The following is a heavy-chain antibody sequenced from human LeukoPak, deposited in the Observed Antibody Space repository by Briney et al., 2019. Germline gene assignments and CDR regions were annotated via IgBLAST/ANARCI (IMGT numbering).Heavy chain of an antibody. D-gene: IGHD3-10*01. J-gene: IGHJ4*02. CDR3: ARGGYYVSGSFDC. CDR2: INRDGSST. Sequence: GGSLRLSCAASGFTFRSYWMHWVRQAPGKGLVWVSRINRDGSSTNYADSVKGRFTISRDNAKNTLYLQMNSLRADDTAVYYCARGGYYVSGSFDCWGQGTLVTVSS. V-gene: IGHV3-74*01. CDR1: GFTFRSYW.